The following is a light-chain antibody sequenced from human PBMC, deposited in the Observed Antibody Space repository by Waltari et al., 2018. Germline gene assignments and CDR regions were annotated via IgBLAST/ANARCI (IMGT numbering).Light chain of an antibody. CDR2: EVT. Sequence: QSALTQPASVSGSPGQSITIPCTGTSSDVGGYGFVPWYQQYPGKAPKLMIYEVTNRPSGVSNRFSGSKSGNTASLTISGLQAEDEADYYCSSYISTTTPYVFGSGTKVTVL. CDR1: SSDVGGYGF. J-gene: IGLJ1*01. CDR3: SSYISTTTPYV. V-gene: IGLV2-14*01.